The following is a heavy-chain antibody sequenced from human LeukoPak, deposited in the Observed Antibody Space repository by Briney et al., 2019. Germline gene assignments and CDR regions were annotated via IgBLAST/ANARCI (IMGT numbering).Heavy chain of an antibody. D-gene: IGHD3-10*01. CDR1: GLTFNNAW. CDR3: ARDRSSGSYYSYGMDV. J-gene: IGHJ6*02. Sequence: GGSLRLSCAASGLTFNNAWMSWVRQAPGKGLEWVGRIRSRSAGGTTDYGAPVKGRFTISRNDSKNTLYLQMNSLRAEDTAVYYCARDRSSGSYYSYGMDVWGQGTTVTVS. CDR2: IRSRSAGGTT. V-gene: IGHV3-15*01.